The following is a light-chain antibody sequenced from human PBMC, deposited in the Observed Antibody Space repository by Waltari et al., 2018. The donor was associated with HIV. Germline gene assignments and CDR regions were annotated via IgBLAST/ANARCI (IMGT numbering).Light chain of an antibody. CDR3: QQYSSDPLT. Sequence: DIKMTQSLSTLSASVGDKIIITCRASQSISNWLAWFQQKPGKAPKLLLYKASNLESGVPSRFSGSGSGTEFTLTINSLQPDDFATYFCQQYSSDPLTFGRGTRVEVK. CDR1: QSISNW. J-gene: IGKJ4*01. V-gene: IGKV1-5*03. CDR2: KAS.